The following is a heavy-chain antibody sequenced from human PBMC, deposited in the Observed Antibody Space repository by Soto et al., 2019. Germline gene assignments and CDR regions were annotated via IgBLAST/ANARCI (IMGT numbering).Heavy chain of an antibody. J-gene: IGHJ6*02. CDR2: ISYDGSNK. CDR1: GFTFSSYA. D-gene: IGHD2-21*01. V-gene: IGHV3-30-3*01. CDR3: ARDKRVIPYYYGMDV. Sequence: QVQLVESGGGVVQPGRSLRLSCAASGFTFSSYAMHWVRQAPGKGLEWVAVISYDGSNKYYADSVKGRFTISRDNSKNTLYLQMNSLRAEDTAVYYCARDKRVIPYYYGMDVWGQGTTVTGSS.